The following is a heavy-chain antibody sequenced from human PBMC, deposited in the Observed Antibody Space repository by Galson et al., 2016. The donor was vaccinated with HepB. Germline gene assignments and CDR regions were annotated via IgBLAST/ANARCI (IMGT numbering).Heavy chain of an antibody. V-gene: IGHV4-39*01. CDR2: IYNTGNT. Sequence: ETLSLTCTVSGGSISITGYYWGWIRQPPGKGLEWMGDIYNTGNTYYSPSPKSRATISIDTSKNQFSLNLNAVTAADRAVYYCARHRISAAHYWGQGIPVTVSS. CDR1: GGSISITGYY. D-gene: IGHD6-13*01. J-gene: IGHJ4*02. CDR3: ARHRISAAHY.